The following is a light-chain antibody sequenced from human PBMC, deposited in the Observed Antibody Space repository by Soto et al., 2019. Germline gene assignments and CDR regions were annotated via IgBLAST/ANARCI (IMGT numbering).Light chain of an antibody. J-gene: IGKJ4*01. Sequence: EIVLTQSPANLYLSPGERATVSCRASQSVSDYLAWYQQTPGRAPRLLIYDASNRATGIPARFSGSGSGTAFTLTISSLEPEDFAVYYWQQRSNWPLTFGGGTKVEI. CDR1: QSVSDY. V-gene: IGKV3-11*01. CDR2: DAS. CDR3: QQRSNWPLT.